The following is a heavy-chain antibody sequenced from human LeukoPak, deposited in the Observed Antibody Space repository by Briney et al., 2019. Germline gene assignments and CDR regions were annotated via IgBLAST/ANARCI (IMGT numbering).Heavy chain of an antibody. CDR3: AKDRDYDFWSGYWFDP. Sequence: PGGSLRLSCTASGFTFGDYGMSWFRQAPGKGLEWVGFIRSKTYGGTAEYAASVKGRFSISRDDSKSITYLQMNSLRAEDTAVYYCAKDRDYDFWSGYWFDPWGQGTLVTVSS. CDR2: IRSKTYGGTA. V-gene: IGHV3-49*03. J-gene: IGHJ5*02. D-gene: IGHD3-3*01. CDR1: GFTFGDYG.